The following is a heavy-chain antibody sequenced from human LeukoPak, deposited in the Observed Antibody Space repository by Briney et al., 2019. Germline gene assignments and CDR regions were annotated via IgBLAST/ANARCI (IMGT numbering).Heavy chain of an antibody. Sequence: GSLRLSCAASGFTVSSNYMSWVRQAPGKGLEWASVIYSDGSTYYANSAKGRFTIYRHNSKNTLYLLMNSLRAEDTAVYFCAKVYGYSSGWFDYWGQGTLVTVSS. CDR2: IYSDGST. V-gene: IGHV3-53*04. CDR1: GFTVSSNY. D-gene: IGHD6-19*01. J-gene: IGHJ4*02. CDR3: AKVYGYSSGWFDY.